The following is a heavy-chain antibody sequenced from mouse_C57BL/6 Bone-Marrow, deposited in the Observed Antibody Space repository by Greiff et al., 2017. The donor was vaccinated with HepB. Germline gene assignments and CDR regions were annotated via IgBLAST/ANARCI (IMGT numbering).Heavy chain of an antibody. CDR2: INPGSGGT. CDR1: GYAFTNYL. V-gene: IGHV1-54*01. CDR3: AIFTTVVAMDWYFDV. J-gene: IGHJ1*03. D-gene: IGHD1-1*01. Sequence: VQLKQSGAELVRPGTSVKVSCKASGYAFTNYLIEWVKQRPGQGLEWIGVINPGSGGTNYNEKFKGKATLTADKSSSTAYMQLSSLTSEDSAVYFCAIFTTVVAMDWYFDVWGTGTTVTVSS.